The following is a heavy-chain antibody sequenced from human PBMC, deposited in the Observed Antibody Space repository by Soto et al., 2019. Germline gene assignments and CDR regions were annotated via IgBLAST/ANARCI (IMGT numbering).Heavy chain of an antibody. J-gene: IGHJ6*02. V-gene: IGHV2-5*02. CDR2: IYWDDDK. D-gene: IGHD1-26*01. CDR3: AHRRVGAAQHPYDYGMDV. CDR1: GFSLSTSGVG. Sequence: QITLKESGPTLVKPTQTLTLTCTFSGFSLSTSGVGVGWIRQPPGKALEWLALIYWDDDKRYSPSLKSRLTITKDTSKNQVVLTMTNMDPVDTATYYCAHRRVGAAQHPYDYGMDVWGQGTTVTVSS.